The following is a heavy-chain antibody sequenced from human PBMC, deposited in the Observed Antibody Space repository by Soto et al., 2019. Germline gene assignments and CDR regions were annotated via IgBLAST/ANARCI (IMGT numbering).Heavy chain of an antibody. CDR3: AAGYSGSCLSCGTGSFDY. J-gene: IGHJ4*02. D-gene: IGHD6-13*01. CDR1: GYTFTSYG. V-gene: IGHV1-18*01. CDR2: ISAYNGNT. Sequence: ASVKVSCKASGYTFTSYGISWVRQAPGQGLEWMGWISAYNGNTNYAQKLQGRVTITTDTSTSTAYMELRSLRSEDTAVYYCAAGYSGSCLSCGTGSFDYWGQGTLVTVSS.